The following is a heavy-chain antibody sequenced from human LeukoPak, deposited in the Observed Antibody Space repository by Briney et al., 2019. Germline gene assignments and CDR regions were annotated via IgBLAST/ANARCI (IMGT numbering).Heavy chain of an antibody. J-gene: IGHJ4*02. CDR3: ARDIVVVPAAMIDY. V-gene: IGHV1-18*01. CDR1: CYTFTSFG. D-gene: IGHD2-2*01. Sequence: ASVKVSCKASCYTFTSFGISWVRQAPGQGLEWMGWISAYNGNTNYAQKLQGRVTMTTDTSTSTAYMELRSLRSDDTAVYYCARDIVVVPAAMIDYWGQGTLVTVS. CDR2: ISAYNGNT.